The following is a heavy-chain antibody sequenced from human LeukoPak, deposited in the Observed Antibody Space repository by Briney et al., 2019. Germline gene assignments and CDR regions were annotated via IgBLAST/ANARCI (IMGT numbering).Heavy chain of an antibody. CDR2: IYYSGST. J-gene: IGHJ3*02. CDR3: ARHEIAASIAARGSAFDI. Sequence: PSETLSLTCTVSGGSISSSSYYWGWIRQPPGKGLEWIGSIYYSGSTYYNPSLKSRVTISVDTSKNQFSLKLSSVTAADTAVYYCARHEIAASIAARGSAFDIWGQGTMVTVSS. CDR1: GGSISSSSYY. V-gene: IGHV4-39*01. D-gene: IGHD6-6*01.